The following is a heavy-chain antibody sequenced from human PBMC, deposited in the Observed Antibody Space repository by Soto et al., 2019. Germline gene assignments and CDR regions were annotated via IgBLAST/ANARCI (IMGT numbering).Heavy chain of an antibody. CDR3: ASGYCSSTSCYWGWFDP. CDR1: GGTFSSYA. V-gene: IGHV1-69*13. Sequence: VKVSCKASGGTFSSYAISWVRQAPGQGLEWMGGIIPIFGTANYAQKFQGRVTITADKSTSTAYMELSSLRSEDTAVYYCASGYCSSTSCYWGWFDPWGQGTLVTVSS. CDR2: IIPIFGTA. J-gene: IGHJ5*02. D-gene: IGHD2-2*01.